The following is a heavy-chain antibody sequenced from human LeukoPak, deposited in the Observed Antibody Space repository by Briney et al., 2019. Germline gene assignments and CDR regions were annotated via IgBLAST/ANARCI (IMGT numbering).Heavy chain of an antibody. CDR3: ARGHYDSSGYYYWFDP. J-gene: IGHJ5*02. V-gene: IGHV3-74*01. CDR1: GFTFSSYW. CDR2: INSDGSST. Sequence: GGSLRLSCAASGFTFSSYWMHWVRQAPGKGLVWVSRINSDGSSTSYADSVKGRFTISRDNAKNTLYLQMNSLRAEDTAVYYCARGHYDSSGYYYWFDPWGQGTLVTVSS. D-gene: IGHD3-22*01.